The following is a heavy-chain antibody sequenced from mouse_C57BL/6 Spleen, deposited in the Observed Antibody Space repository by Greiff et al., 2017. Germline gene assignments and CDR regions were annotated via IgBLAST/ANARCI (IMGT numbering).Heavy chain of an antibody. V-gene: IGHV3-6*01. CDR2: ISYDGSN. CDR1: GYSITSGYY. CDR3: AREGYDAMDY. Sequence: VQLKESGPGLVKPSQSLSLTCSVTGYSITSGYYWNWIRQFPGNKLEWMGYISYDGSNNYNPSLKNRISIPRDTSKNQFFLKLNSVTTEDTATYYCAREGYDAMDYWGQGTSVTVSS. J-gene: IGHJ4*01.